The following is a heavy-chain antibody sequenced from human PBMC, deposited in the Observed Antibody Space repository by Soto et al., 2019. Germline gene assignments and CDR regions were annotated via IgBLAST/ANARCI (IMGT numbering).Heavy chain of an antibody. CDR2: ISSTTNYI. J-gene: IGHJ4*02. Sequence: GSLRLSCAASGFTFTRYSMNWVRQAPGKGLEWVSSISSTTNYIYYGDSMKGRFTISRDSAKNSPYLEMNSLRAEDTAVYYCARESEDLTSNFDYWGQGTLVTVSS. CDR1: GFTFTRYS. V-gene: IGHV3-21*06. CDR3: ARESEDLTSNFDY.